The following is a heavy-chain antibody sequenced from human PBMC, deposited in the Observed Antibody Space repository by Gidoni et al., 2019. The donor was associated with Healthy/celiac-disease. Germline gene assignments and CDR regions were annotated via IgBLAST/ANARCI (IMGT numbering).Heavy chain of an antibody. CDR1: GFTVRSNY. D-gene: IGHD2-15*01. CDR2: IYSGGST. V-gene: IGHV3-53*01. CDR3: AREGGKVVAATAYYYYYGMDV. Sequence: EVQLVESGGGLIQPGGSLRPSCAASGFTVRSNYMSWVRQAPGKGLEWVSVIYSGGSTYYADSVKGRFTISRDNSKNTLYLQMNSLRAEDTAVYYCAREGGKVVAATAYYYYYGMDVWGQGTTVTVSS. J-gene: IGHJ6*02.